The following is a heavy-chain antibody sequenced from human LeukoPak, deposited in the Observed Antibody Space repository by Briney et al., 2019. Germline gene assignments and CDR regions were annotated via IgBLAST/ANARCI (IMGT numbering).Heavy chain of an antibody. CDR1: GYTFTSYY. J-gene: IGHJ3*02. D-gene: IGHD5-24*01. CDR3: ARVFRDGYNYDAFDI. V-gene: IGHV1-46*01. Sequence: ASVTVSCKASGYTFTSYYMHWVRQAPGQGLEWMGIINPSGGSTSYAQKFQGRVTMTRDMSTSTVYMELSSLRSEDTAVYYCARVFRDGYNYDAFDIWGQGTMVTVSS. CDR2: INPSGGST.